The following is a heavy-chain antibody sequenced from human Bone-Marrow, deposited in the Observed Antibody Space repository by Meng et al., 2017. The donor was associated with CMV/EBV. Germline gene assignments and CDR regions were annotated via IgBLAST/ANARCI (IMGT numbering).Heavy chain of an antibody. CDR1: GFTFSSYA. CDR2: ISYDGSNK. D-gene: IGHD2-15*01. V-gene: IGHV3-30-3*01. CDR3: ARASCSGGSCYSLMDY. Sequence: GGSLRPSCAASGFTFSSYAMHWVRQAPGKGLEWVAVISYDGSNKYYADSVKGRFTISRDNSKNTLYLQMNSLRAEDTAVYYCARASCSGGSCYSLMDYWGQGTLVTVSS. J-gene: IGHJ4*02.